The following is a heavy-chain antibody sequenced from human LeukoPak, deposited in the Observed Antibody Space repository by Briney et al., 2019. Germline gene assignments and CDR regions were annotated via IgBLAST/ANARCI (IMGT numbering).Heavy chain of an antibody. CDR1: GGSFSGYY. D-gene: IGHD3-10*01. Sequence: PSETLSLTCAVYGGSFSGYYWSWIRQPPGKGLEWIGEINHSGSTNYNPSLKSRVTISVDTSKNQFSLKLSSVTAADTAVYYCARRYIRGDTYGFDIWGQGTMVTVSS. J-gene: IGHJ3*02. CDR2: INHSGST. CDR3: ARRYIRGDTYGFDI. V-gene: IGHV4-34*01.